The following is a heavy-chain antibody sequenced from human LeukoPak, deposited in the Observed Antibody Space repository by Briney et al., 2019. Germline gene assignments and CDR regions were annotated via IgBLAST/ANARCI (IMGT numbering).Heavy chain of an antibody. CDR2: INPNSGGT. J-gene: IGHJ3*02. CDR3: ARPCVGGAFDI. CDR1: GYTFTGYY. Sequence: ASVKVSCKASGYTFTGYYMHWVRQAPGQGLEWMGWINPNSGGTSCAQKFQGRVTMTRDTSLSTAYMELSRLRSDDTAVYYCARPCVGGAFDIWGQGTMVTVSS. V-gene: IGHV1-2*02.